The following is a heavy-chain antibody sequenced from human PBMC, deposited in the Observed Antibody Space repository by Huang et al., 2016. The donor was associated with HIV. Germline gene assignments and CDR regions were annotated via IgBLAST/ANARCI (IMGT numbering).Heavy chain of an antibody. CDR1: GYTFTGYY. CDR2: INPNSGGT. Sequence: QVQLVQSGAEVKKPGASVKVSCKASGYTFTGYYIHWVRQAPGQGIEGRGWINPNSGGTNYAKKFQGRVTRTRDTYMRTAYMELSRQRVDDTAVYYCARSIAATDWFDPWGQGTLVTVSS. CDR3: ARSIAATDWFDP. J-gene: IGHJ5*02. D-gene: IGHD6-13*01. V-gene: IGHV1-2*02.